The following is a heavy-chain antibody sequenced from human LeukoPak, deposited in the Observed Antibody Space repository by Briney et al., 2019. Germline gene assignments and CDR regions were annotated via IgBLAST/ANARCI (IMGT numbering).Heavy chain of an antibody. V-gene: IGHV3-43*02. CDR3: AKVKTNYFYYLDV. CDR1: GFTFGHYA. CDR2: IGADGDIT. D-gene: IGHD2-21*01. J-gene: IGHJ6*03. Sequence: GGSLSLSCAASGFTFGHYAMHWVRQAPGKGLEWVSLIGADGDITSYADSVKGRFTISRDNSKNSLYLHMNSLGTEDSALYFCAKVKTNYFYYLDVWGKGTTVTVSS.